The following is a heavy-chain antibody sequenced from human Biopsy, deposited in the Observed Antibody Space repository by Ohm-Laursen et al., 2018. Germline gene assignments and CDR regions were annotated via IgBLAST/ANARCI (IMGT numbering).Heavy chain of an antibody. D-gene: IGHD3-3*01. Sequence: SSVKVSCKASGGTFSNYAISWLRQAPGEGLEWMGGIIAVSGLVNYAPKFQGRVSITADKSTTTAYMELSNLKSEDTAVYYCATPFQYYDSWGGYPPFDHWGQGTLVTVSS. V-gene: IGHV1-69*17. CDR3: ATPFQYYDSWGGYPPFDH. J-gene: IGHJ4*02. CDR2: IIAVSGLV. CDR1: GGTFSNYA.